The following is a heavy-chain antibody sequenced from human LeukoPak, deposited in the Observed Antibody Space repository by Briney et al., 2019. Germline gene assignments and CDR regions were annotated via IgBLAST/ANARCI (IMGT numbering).Heavy chain of an antibody. Sequence: PSETLSLTCTVSGGSISSYYWSWIRQPPGKGLEWIGYIYYSGSTNYNPSLKSRVTISVDTSKNQFSLKLSSATAADTAVYYCARDYYDFWSGYDAFDIWGQGTMVTVSS. CDR1: GGSISSYY. J-gene: IGHJ3*02. CDR3: ARDYYDFWSGYDAFDI. V-gene: IGHV4-59*01. CDR2: IYYSGST. D-gene: IGHD3-3*01.